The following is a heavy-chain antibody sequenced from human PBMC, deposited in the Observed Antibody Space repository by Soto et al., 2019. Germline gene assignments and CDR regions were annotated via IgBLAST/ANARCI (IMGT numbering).Heavy chain of an antibody. V-gene: IGHV4-59*08. CDR1: GGSISSYN. CDR3: ARGHRSGWDVYFDY. D-gene: IGHD6-19*01. CDR2: IYYSGST. J-gene: IGHJ4*02. Sequence: SETLSLTCTVSGGSISSYNWSWIRQPPGKGLEWIGYIYYSGSTNYNPSLKSRVTISVDTSKNQFSLKLSSVTAADTAVYYCARGHRSGWDVYFDYWGQGTLVTVSS.